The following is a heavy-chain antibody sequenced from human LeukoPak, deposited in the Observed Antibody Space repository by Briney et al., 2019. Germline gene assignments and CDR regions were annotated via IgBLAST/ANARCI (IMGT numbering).Heavy chain of an antibody. D-gene: IGHD6-19*01. J-gene: IGHJ6*02. V-gene: IGHV4-4*07. Sequence: SETLSLTCTVSGGPISSYYWSWIRQPAGKGLEWIGRIYTSGSTNYNPSLKSRVTMSVDTSKNQFSLKLSSVTAADTAVYYCARVVGSGWSPYYYGMDVWGQGTTVTVSS. CDR2: IYTSGST. CDR1: GGPISSYY. CDR3: ARVVGSGWSPYYYGMDV.